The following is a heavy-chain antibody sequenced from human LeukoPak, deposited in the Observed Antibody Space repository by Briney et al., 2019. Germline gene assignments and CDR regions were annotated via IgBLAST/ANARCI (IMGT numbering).Heavy chain of an antibody. D-gene: IGHD3-9*01. CDR2: IKQDGSEK. V-gene: IGHV3-7*01. CDR3: ARVPPRYFDWLSRDDAFDI. CDR1: GFTFSSYW. Sequence: GGSLRLSCAASGFTFSSYWISWVRQAPGKGLEWVANIKQDGSEKYYVDSVKGRFTISRDNAKNSLYLQMNSLRAEDTAVYYCARVPPRYFDWLSRDDAFDIWGQGTMVTVSS. J-gene: IGHJ3*02.